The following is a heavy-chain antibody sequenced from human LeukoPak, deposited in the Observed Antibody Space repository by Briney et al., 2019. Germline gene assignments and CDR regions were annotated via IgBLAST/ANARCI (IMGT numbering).Heavy chain of an antibody. CDR1: GYTFTGYF. J-gene: IGHJ4*01. D-gene: IGHD6-25*01. Sequence: ASVKVSCKASGYTFTGYFMHWVRQAPGQGLEWMGWINPNSGGTSYLQNFQGRVTMTRDTSISTAYMDLSRLRSDDTAVYYCARGRPGDYFDYWGQEPWSPSPQ. CDR3: ARGRPGDYFDY. V-gene: IGHV1-2*02. CDR2: INPNSGGT.